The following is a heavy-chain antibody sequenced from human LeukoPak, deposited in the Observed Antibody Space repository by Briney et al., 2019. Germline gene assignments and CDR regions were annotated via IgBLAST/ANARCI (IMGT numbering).Heavy chain of an antibody. V-gene: IGHV3-23*01. CDR1: GFTFSSYA. J-gene: IGHJ4*02. Sequence: PGGSLRLSCAASGFTFSSYAMSWVRQAPGKGLEWVSAISGSGGSTYYADSVKGRFTISRDNSKNTLYLQMNSLRAEDTAVYYCAKDRGYFDGTNYFDYWGQGTLVTVSS. CDR3: AKDRGYFDGTNYFDY. D-gene: IGHD3-9*01. CDR2: ISGSGGST.